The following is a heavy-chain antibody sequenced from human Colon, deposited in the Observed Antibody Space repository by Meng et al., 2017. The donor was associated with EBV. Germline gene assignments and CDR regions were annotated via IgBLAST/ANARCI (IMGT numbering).Heavy chain of an antibody. D-gene: IGHD3-10*01. Sequence: QRRPRVSGQGLGQPSDPLSLTSPCSGGSISSSHYYWGWVRQPPGKGLQWIGTIYHSGSTSYNPSLQSRVTMFVDTSKNQFSLMLTSVTATDTAVYYCARRRGGSGRDCWGQGTLVTVSS. V-gene: IGHV4-39*01. CDR2: IYHSGST. CDR3: ARRRGGSGRDC. J-gene: IGHJ4*02. CDR1: GGSISSSHYY.